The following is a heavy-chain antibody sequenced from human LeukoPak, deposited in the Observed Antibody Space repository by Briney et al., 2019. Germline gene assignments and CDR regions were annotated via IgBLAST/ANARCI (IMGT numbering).Heavy chain of an antibody. Sequence: PGGSLRLSCAASGFTFSSYGMHWVRQAPGKGLEWVAVISYDGSNKYYADSVKGRFTISRDNSKNTVYLQMSSLRTEDTAVYYCAKLGDLDTAMVFESWGQGTLVTVSS. CDR3: AKLGDLDTAMVFES. D-gene: IGHD5-18*01. CDR2: ISYDGSNK. V-gene: IGHV3-30*18. J-gene: IGHJ4*02. CDR1: GFTFSSYG.